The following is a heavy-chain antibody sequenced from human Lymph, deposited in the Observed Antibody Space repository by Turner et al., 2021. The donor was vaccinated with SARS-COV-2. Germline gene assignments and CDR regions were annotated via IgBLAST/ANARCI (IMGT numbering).Heavy chain of an antibody. CDR2: FDPEDGEI. J-gene: IGHJ6*02. CDR3: ATVLCTGSSCYYYGMDV. Sequence: QVQLVQSGAEVKKPGASVKVSCKVSGYTLPELSMHWVRQAPGKGLEWMGGFDPEDGEIIYAQKFQGRVTMTEDTSTDTAYMELSSLRSEDTAVYYCATVLCTGSSCYYYGMDVWGQGTTVTVSS. CDR1: GYTLPELS. D-gene: IGHD2-15*01. V-gene: IGHV1-24*01.